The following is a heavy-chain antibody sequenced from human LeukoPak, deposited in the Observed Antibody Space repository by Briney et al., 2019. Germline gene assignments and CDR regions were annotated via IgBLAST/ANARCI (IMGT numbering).Heavy chain of an antibody. CDR2: IYSGGNT. J-gene: IGHJ6*03. Sequence: PGGSLRLSCTVSGFTVSINSMSWVRQAPGKGLEWVSFIYSGGNTHYSDSVKGRFTISRDNSKNTLYLQMNSLRDEDTAVYYCARDPYSGNYGDYYYYYMDVWGKGTTVTISS. V-gene: IGHV3-66*01. CDR1: GFTVSINS. CDR3: ARDPYSGNYGDYYYYYMDV. D-gene: IGHD1-26*01.